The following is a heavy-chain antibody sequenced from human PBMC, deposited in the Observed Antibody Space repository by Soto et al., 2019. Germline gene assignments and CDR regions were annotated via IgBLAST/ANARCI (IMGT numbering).Heavy chain of an antibody. J-gene: IGHJ6*02. CDR3: ARVRDIVVPYYYYGMDV. CDR2: INAGNGNT. CDR1: GYTFTSYA. Sequence: QVQLVQSGAEVKKPGASVKVSCKASGYTFTSYAMHWVRHAPGQRLEWMGWINAGNGNTKYSQKFQGRVTITRDTSASTAYMELSSLRSEDTAVYYCARVRDIVVPYYYYGMDVWGQGTTVTVSS. V-gene: IGHV1-3*01. D-gene: IGHD5-12*01.